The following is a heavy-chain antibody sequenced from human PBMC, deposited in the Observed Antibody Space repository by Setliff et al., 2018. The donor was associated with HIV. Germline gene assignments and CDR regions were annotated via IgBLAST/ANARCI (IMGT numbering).Heavy chain of an antibody. J-gene: IGHJ6*03. CDR3: ARCGAGEWHLYMDV. CDR1: GGTFSSYT. Sequence: SVKVSCKASGGTFSSYTISWVRQAPGQGLEWMGRIIPILGIANYAQKFQGRVTITADKSTSTVYMELSSLRSEDTAVYYCARCGAGEWHLYMDVWGKGTAVTSP. V-gene: IGHV1-69*02. D-gene: IGHD3-16*01. CDR2: IIPILGIA.